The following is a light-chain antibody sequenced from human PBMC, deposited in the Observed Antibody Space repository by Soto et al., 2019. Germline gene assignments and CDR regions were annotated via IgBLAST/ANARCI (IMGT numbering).Light chain of an antibody. CDR2: GIS. J-gene: IGKJ5*01. V-gene: IGKV3-15*01. CDR1: QSVNSN. CDR3: QQRKNWQVT. Sequence: EMVMTQSPAILSVSPGESATLSCRASQSVNSNYLAWYQQHPGQPPRLLIYGISTRATGIPARFSGSGSGTEFSLTISSLEPEDFAVYYCQQRKNWQVTFGQGTRLENK.